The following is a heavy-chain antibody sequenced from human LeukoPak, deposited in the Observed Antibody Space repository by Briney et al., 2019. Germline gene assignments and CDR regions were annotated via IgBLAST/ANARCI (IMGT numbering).Heavy chain of an antibody. D-gene: IGHD3-22*01. V-gene: IGHV4-59*01. J-gene: IGHJ6*02. Sequence: SETLSLTCTVSGGSISSYYWSWIRQPPGKGLEWIGYIYYSGSTNYNPSLKSRVTISVDTSKNQFSLKLSSVTAADTAVYYCASSHYYDSSGYHYYYGMDVWGQGTTVTVSS. CDR1: GGSISSYY. CDR3: ASSHYYDSSGYHYYYGMDV. CDR2: IYYSGST.